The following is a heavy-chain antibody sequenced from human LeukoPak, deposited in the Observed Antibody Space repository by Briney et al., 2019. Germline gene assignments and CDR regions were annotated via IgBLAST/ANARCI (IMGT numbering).Heavy chain of an antibody. D-gene: IGHD6-19*01. CDR3: ARDRLSAPDAFDI. V-gene: IGHV1-69*04. Sequence: GASVKVSCKASGGTFSSYAISWVRQAPGQGLEWMGRIIPILGIANYAQKFQGRVTITADKSTSTAYMELSSLRSEDTAVYYCARDRLSAPDAFDIWGQGTMGTVSS. CDR1: GGTFSSYA. J-gene: IGHJ3*02. CDR2: IIPILGIA.